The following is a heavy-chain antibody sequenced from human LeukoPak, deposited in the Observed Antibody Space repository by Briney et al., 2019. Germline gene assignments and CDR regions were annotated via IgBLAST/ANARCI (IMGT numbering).Heavy chain of an antibody. D-gene: IGHD3/OR15-3a*01. Sequence: ASVKVSCKASGYTFTSYDINWVRQATGQGLEWMGWISAYNGNTNYAQKLQGRVTMTTDTSTSTAYMELRSLRSDDTAVYYCARDLRTDFDYWGQGTLVTVSS. CDR2: ISAYNGNT. V-gene: IGHV1-18*01. CDR1: GYTFTSYD. J-gene: IGHJ4*02. CDR3: ARDLRTDFDY.